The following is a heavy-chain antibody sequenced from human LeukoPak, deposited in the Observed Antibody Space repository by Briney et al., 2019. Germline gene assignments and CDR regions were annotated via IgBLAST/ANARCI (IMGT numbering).Heavy chain of an antibody. CDR1: GYTFTGYY. CDR3: ARGLINGHDFDY. V-gene: IGHV1-2*04. D-gene: IGHD1-20*01. CDR2: IHPISGDT. Sequence: ASVKVSCKASGYTFTGYYMHWVRQVPGQGPEWMGWIHPISGDTNQAQKFQGWVTLTRDTSISTAYMDLSRLTSDDAAVYYCARGLINGHDFDYWGQGTLVTVSS. J-gene: IGHJ4*02.